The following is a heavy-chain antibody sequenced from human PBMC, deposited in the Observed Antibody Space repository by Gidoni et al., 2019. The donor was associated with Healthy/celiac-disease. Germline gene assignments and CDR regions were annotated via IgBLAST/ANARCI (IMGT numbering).Heavy chain of an antibody. CDR3: ARDPSGIAAAGI. CDR2: ISSSSSYI. Sequence: EVQLVASGVGLVKPGGSLRLSCAASGFTFSSYSMNWVRQAPGKGLEWVSSISSSSSYIYYADSVKGRFTISRDNAKNSLYLQMNSLRAEDTAVYYCARDPSGIAAAGIRGQGTLVTVSS. J-gene: IGHJ4*02. V-gene: IGHV3-21*01. D-gene: IGHD6-13*01. CDR1: GFTFSSYS.